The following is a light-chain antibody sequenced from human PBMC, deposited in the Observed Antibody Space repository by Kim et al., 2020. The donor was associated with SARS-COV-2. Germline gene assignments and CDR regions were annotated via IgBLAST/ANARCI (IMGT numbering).Light chain of an antibody. Sequence: VSPGESATLSCRASQSVSSNLAWYQQKPGQAPRLLIYGASTRATGIPARFSGSGSGTEFALTISSLQSEDFAVYYCQQYNNWPYTFGQGTKLEI. CDR1: QSVSSN. CDR3: QQYNNWPYT. J-gene: IGKJ2*01. CDR2: GAS. V-gene: IGKV3-15*01.